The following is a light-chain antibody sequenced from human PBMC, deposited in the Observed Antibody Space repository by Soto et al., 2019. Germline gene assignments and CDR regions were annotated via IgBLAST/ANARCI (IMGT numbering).Light chain of an antibody. CDR1: QSISNF. CDR2: AAS. V-gene: IGKV1-39*01. Sequence: DIQMTQSPSSLSASVGDRVTITCRASQSISNFLNWYQQKPGKAPKLLIYAASSLQSGVPSRFSGSGSGTDFTLTIRSLQPEDFATYYCQQSYSTAWTFGQGNKVEIK. J-gene: IGKJ1*01. CDR3: QQSYSTAWT.